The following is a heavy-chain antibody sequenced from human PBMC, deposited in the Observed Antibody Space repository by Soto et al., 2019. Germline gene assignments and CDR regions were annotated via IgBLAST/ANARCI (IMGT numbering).Heavy chain of an antibody. Sequence: QVQLVESGGVVVQPGRSLRLACATSGFVFNNYGMHWVRQAPGKGLEWVAVLWSDGTTKHYADSVKGRFTISRDYSKNTLFLQMNSLRVEDTALYYCARVGGTFAHDFDNWGQGTLVTVSS. CDR3: ARVGGTFAHDFDN. CDR1: GFVFNNYG. V-gene: IGHV3-33*01. J-gene: IGHJ4*02. CDR2: LWSDGTTK. D-gene: IGHD1-26*01.